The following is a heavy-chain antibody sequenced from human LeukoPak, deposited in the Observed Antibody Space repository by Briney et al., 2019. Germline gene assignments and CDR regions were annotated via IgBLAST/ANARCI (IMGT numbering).Heavy chain of an antibody. V-gene: IGHV1-24*01. CDR2: FDPEDGET. Sequence: ASVKVSCKASGYTFTSYAMNWVRQAPGKGLEWMGGFDPEDGETIYAQKFQGRVTMTEDTSTDTAYMELSSLRSEDTAVYYCATVRSVGATVGYHYYFDYWGQGTLVTVSS. D-gene: IGHD1-26*01. J-gene: IGHJ4*02. CDR3: ATVRSVGATVGYHYYFDY. CDR1: GYTFTSYA.